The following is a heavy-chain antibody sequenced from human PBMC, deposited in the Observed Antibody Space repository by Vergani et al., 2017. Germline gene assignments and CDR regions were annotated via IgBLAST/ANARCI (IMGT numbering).Heavy chain of an antibody. CDR3: ARDPFVADIVVVPGENWFDP. Sequence: QVQLVQSGSELKKPGASVKVSCKASGYTFTSYAMNWVRQAPGQGLEWMGWINTKTGNPTYAQGFTGRFVFSLDTSVSTAYLPTRSLMAEDTAVYYCARDPFVADIVVVPGENWFDPWGQGTLVTVSS. J-gene: IGHJ5*02. D-gene: IGHD2-2*01. V-gene: IGHV7-4-1*01. CDR1: GYTFTSYA. CDR2: INTKTGNP.